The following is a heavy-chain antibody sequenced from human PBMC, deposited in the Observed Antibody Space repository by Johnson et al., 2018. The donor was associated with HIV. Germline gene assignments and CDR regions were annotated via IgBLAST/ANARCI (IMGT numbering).Heavy chain of an antibody. V-gene: IGHV3-30*14. J-gene: IGHJ3*02. Sequence: QVQLVESGGGVVQPGRSLRLSCAASIFSLTTHTIHWVRQAPGKGLEWVAVISLDGNDEYYADSVRGRFTISKDNSKNTVYLQMGSLRAEDMAVYYCARSRGKQLADAFDIWGQGTMVTVSS. CDR1: IFSLTTHT. D-gene: IGHD6-6*01. CDR3: ARSRGKQLADAFDI. CDR2: ISLDGNDE.